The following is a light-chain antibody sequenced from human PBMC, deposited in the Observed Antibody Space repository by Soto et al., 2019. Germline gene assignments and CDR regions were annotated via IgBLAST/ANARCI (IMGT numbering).Light chain of an antibody. Sequence: EFVLTQSPGTLSLSPGESATLSCRARQTVRNNYLAWYQQKPGQAPRLLIYDASSRATGIPDRFSGGGSGTDFTLTISRLEPEDFAVYYCQQFSSYPLTFGGGTKVEIK. CDR1: QTVRNNY. J-gene: IGKJ4*01. CDR2: DAS. CDR3: QQFSSYPLT. V-gene: IGKV3-20*01.